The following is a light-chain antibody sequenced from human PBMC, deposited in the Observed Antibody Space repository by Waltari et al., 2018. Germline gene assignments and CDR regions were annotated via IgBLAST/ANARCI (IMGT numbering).Light chain of an antibody. J-gene: IGLJ2*01. Sequence: QSALTQPASVSGSPGQSITISCTGTSSDVAGSHYVSWYQQHPGKAPKLMIYDVSNRPSGVSNRFSGSKSGNTASLTISGLQAEDEADYYCSSYTSSSTLVFGGGTKLTVL. CDR1: SSDVAGSHY. V-gene: IGLV2-14*01. CDR2: DVS. CDR3: SSYTSSSTLV.